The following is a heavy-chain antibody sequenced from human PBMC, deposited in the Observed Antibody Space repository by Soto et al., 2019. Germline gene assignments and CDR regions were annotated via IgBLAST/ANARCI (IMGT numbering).Heavy chain of an antibody. Sequence: QVHLQESGPGLVKPSGTLSLTCAVSGGSISICNCWSWVRQPPGEGLEWIGEIYHSVSTTYIPPLQSRVTILVDKSTSAFSVTLRYGHAADTAVSYCARGGLTTASRFVYWGQGTLVTVSP. CDR1: GGSISICNC. CDR3: ARGGLTTASRFVY. D-gene: IGHD4-17*01. J-gene: IGHJ4*02. CDR2: IYHSVST. V-gene: IGHV4-4*02.